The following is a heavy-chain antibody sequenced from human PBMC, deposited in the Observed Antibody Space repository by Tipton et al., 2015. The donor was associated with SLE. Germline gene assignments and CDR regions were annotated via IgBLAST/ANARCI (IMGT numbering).Heavy chain of an antibody. D-gene: IGHD7-27*01. CDR2: IYSGDDT. J-gene: IGHJ2*01. CDR1: GFTVTGSF. CDR3: AGLNWGSLNWYFDL. Sequence: SLRLSCAVSGFTVTGSFMSWVRQTPGKGLEWISVIYSGDDTDYADSVKGRFTISRDKSKNTLYLQMNSLRAEDTAVYYCAGLNWGSLNWYFDLWGRGTLVTVSS. V-gene: IGHV3-66*02.